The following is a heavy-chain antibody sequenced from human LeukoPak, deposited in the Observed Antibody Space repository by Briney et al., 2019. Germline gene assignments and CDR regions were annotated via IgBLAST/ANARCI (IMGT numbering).Heavy chain of an antibody. CDR1: GFTFSSYA. J-gene: IGHJ3*02. CDR2: ISYDGSNK. CDR3: ASIAAAGQDDAFDI. Sequence: GRSLRLSCAASGFTFSSYAMHWVRQAPGKGLEWVAVISYDGSNKYYADSVKDRFTISRDNSKNTLYLQMNSLRAEDTAVYYCASIAAAGQDDAFDIWGQGTMVTVSS. D-gene: IGHD6-13*01. V-gene: IGHV3-30*04.